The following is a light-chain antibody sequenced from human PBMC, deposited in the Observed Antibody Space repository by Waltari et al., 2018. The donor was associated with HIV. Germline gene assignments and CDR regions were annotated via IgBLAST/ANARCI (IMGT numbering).Light chain of an antibody. Sequence: QSVATQEPSLTVSPAGTLTLTCDSSTAPVTTYHYPYWFQQKPAQAPRTLIYDTSNRQSWTPARFSASLLGGKPALTLSGAQREDEADYYCVLSYDADWVFGGGTKLTVL. CDR1: TAPVTTYHY. CDR2: DTS. CDR3: VLSYDADWV. J-gene: IGLJ3*02. V-gene: IGLV7-46*01.